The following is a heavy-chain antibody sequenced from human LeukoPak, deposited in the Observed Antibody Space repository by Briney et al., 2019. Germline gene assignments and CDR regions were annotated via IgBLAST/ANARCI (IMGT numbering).Heavy chain of an antibody. CDR2: IISIFGTA. CDR1: GGTFSSYA. J-gene: IGHJ5*02. D-gene: IGHD2-2*01. CDR3: ARDGTAGTSLYTWFDP. V-gene: IGHV1-69*01. Sequence: ASVNVSCKASGGTFSSYAISWVRQAPGQGLEWMGGIISIFGTANYAQKFQGRVTITADESTSTAYMELSSLRPEDPAVYYCARDGTAGTSLYTWFDPWGQGTLVSVSS.